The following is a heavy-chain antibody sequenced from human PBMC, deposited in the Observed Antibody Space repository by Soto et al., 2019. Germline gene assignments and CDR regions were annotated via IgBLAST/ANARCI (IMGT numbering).Heavy chain of an antibody. CDR1: GFTFSSYS. Sequence: EVQLVESGGGLVKPGGSLRLSCAASGFTFSSYSMNWVRQAPGKGLEWVSSISSSSSYIYYADSVKGRFTISRDNAKNSRYLQMNSLRAEDTAVYYCARSPTPYWFDPWGQGTLVTVSS. CDR2: ISSSSSYI. CDR3: ARSPTPYWFDP. V-gene: IGHV3-21*01. J-gene: IGHJ5*02.